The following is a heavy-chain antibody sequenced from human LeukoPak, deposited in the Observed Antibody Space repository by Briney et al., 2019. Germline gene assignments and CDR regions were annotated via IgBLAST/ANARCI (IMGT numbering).Heavy chain of an antibody. CDR3: AKELTARWLIDAFDI. J-gene: IGHJ3*02. V-gene: IGHV3-23*01. D-gene: IGHD6-19*01. Sequence: GGSLRLSCADSGYTFSSYAMNWVRQAPGKGLEWVTSISHSGSLSYADSVKGRFTISRDNSMNTLYLQMSSLRAEDTAIYYCAKELTARWLIDAFDIWGQGTVVTVSS. CDR1: GYTFSSYA. CDR2: ISHSGSL.